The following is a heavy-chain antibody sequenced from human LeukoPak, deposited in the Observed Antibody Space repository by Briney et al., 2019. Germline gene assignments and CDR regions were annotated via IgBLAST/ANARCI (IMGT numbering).Heavy chain of an antibody. J-gene: IGHJ6*03. CDR2: IYPGDSDT. V-gene: IGHV5-51*01. CDR1: GYSFTSYW. D-gene: IGHD4-11*01. Sequence: GESLQISCKGSGYSFTSYWIGWVRQMPGKGLEWMGIIYPGDSDTRYSPSFQGQVTISADKSISTAYLQWSSLKASDTAMYYCARQRSDYRGYYYYYMDVWGKGTTVTVSS. CDR3: ARQRSDYRGYYYYYMDV.